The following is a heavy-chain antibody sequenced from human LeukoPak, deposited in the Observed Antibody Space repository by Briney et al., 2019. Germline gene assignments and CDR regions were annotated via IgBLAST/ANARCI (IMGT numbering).Heavy chain of an antibody. CDR1: GFTFTSSA. V-gene: IGHV1-58*01. CDR3: AALGGKAVAGTGWFDP. Sequence: LGASVKVSCKASGFTFTSSAVQWVRQARGQRLEWIGWIVVGSGNTNYAQKFQERVTITRDMSTSTAYMELSSLRSEDTAVYYCAALGGKAVAGTGWFDPWGQGTLVTVSS. CDR2: IVVGSGNT. J-gene: IGHJ5*02. D-gene: IGHD6-19*01.